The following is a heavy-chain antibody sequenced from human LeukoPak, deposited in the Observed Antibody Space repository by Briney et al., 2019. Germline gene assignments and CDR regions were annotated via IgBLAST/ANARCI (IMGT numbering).Heavy chain of an antibody. CDR1: GFTFSDYY. Sequence: GGSLRLSCAASGFTFSDYYMSWTRQAPGKGLEWVSYISSSSSTTYYADSVKGRFTISRDNAKNSLYLQMNSLRAEDTAVYYCARVITLEDIVVVPAAETYYYYMDVWGKGTTVTVSS. J-gene: IGHJ6*03. V-gene: IGHV3-11*04. D-gene: IGHD2-2*01. CDR2: ISSSSSTT. CDR3: ARVITLEDIVVVPAAETYYYYMDV.